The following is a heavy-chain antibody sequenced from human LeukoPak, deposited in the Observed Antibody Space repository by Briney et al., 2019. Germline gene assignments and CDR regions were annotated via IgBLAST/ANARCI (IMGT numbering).Heavy chain of an antibody. CDR3: ASSSGKLGYCSGGSCYPLFDY. CDR1: GYTFTGYY. D-gene: IGHD2-15*01. J-gene: IGHJ4*01. CDR2: INPNSGGT. V-gene: IGHV1-2*02. Sequence: ASVKVSCKASGYTFTGYYMHWVRQAPGQGLEWMGWINPNSGGTNYAQKFQGRVTMTRDTSISTGYMELSRLRSDDTAVYYCASSSGKLGYCSGGSCYPLFDYWGQGTLVTVSS.